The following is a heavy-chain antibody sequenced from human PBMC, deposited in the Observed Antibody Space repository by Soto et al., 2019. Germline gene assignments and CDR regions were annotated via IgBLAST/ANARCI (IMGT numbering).Heavy chain of an antibody. CDR3: ARSGAWQQLVRWFDP. CDR2: MNPNSGNT. V-gene: IGHV1-8*01. Sequence: ASVKVSCKASGYTFTSYDINWVRQATGQGFEWMGWMNPNSGNTGYAQKFQGRVTMTRDTSITTAYMELRSLRSDDTAVYYCARSGAWQQLVRWFDPWGQGTLVTVSS. CDR1: GYTFTSYD. D-gene: IGHD6-13*01. J-gene: IGHJ5*02.